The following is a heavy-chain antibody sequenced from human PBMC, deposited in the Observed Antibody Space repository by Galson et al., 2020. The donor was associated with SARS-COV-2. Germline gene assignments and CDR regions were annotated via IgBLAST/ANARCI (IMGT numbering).Heavy chain of an antibody. D-gene: IGHD7-27*01. CDR1: GFTFRSYD. CDR3: ARANWGYSGPPHYYYYMDV. CDR2: IGTAGDT. J-gene: IGHJ6*03. Sequence: GGSLRLSCAASGFTFRSYDMHWVRQPTGKGLEWVSAIGTAGDTYYPDSAKGRFTISRENAKNSLYLQMNSLRAGDTAVYYCARANWGYSGPPHYYYYMDVWGKGTTVTVSS. V-gene: IGHV3-13*01.